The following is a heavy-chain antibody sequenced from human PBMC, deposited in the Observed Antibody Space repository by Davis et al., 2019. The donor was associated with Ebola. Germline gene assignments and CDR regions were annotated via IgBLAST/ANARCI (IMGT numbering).Heavy chain of an antibody. J-gene: IGHJ4*02. V-gene: IGHV3-73*01. D-gene: IGHD3-16*01. CDR2: IRSKVNSYAT. CDR3: TTSDYIWGSLIDY. CDR1: GFTFSGSA. Sequence: GESLKISCAASGFTFSGSAMHWVRQASGKGLEWVGRIRSKVNSYATAYAASVKGRFTISRDDSKNTLYLQMNSLKTEDTAVYYCTTSDYIWGSLIDYWGQGTLVTVSS.